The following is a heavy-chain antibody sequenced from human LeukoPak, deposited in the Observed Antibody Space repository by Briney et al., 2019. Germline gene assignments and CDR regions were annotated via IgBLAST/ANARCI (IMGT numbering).Heavy chain of an antibody. J-gene: IGHJ6*03. CDR2: IRYDGSNK. V-gene: IGHV3-30*02. CDR1: GFTFSSYG. Sequence: GGSLRLSCAASGFTFSSYGMHWVRQAPGKGLEWVAFIRYDGSNKYYADSVKGRFTISRDNSKNTLYLDMNSLRGDDTAVYYCAKAPAAGSFLYFYYYMDVWGKGTTVTVSS. D-gene: IGHD6-13*01. CDR3: AKAPAAGSFLYFYYYMDV.